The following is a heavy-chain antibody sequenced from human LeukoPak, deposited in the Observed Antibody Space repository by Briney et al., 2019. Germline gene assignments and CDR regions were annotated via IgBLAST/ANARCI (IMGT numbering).Heavy chain of an antibody. Sequence: GGSLRLSCAASGFTFSSYSMNWVRQAPGKGLEWVSSISSSSSYIYYADSVKGRFTISRDNAKNSLYLQMNSLKTEDTAVYYCASSYSSSWPTDRIFDYWGQGTLVTVSS. CDR3: ASSYSSSWPTDRIFDY. D-gene: IGHD6-13*01. V-gene: IGHV3-21*04. CDR1: GFTFSSYS. J-gene: IGHJ4*02. CDR2: ISSSSSYI.